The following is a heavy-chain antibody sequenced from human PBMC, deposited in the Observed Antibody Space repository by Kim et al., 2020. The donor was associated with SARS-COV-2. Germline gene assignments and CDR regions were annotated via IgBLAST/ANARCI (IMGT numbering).Heavy chain of an antibody. CDR1: GGTFSSYA. CDR3: ARSDGNLDAIDI. V-gene: IGHV1-69*13. CDR2: IIPIFGTA. Sequence: SVKVSCKASGGTFSSYAISWVRQAPGQGLEWMGGIIPIFGTANYAQKFQGRVTITADESTSTAYMELSSLRSEDTAVYYCARSDGNLDAIDIWGQGTMVTVSS. D-gene: IGHD1-1*01. J-gene: IGHJ3*02.